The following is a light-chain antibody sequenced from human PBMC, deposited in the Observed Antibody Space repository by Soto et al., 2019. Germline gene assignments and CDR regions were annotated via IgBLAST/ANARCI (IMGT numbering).Light chain of an antibody. CDR3: QQYYSTPPT. CDR2: WAT. CDR1: QSLLYSSTNKNY. V-gene: IGKV4-1*01. J-gene: IGKJ5*01. Sequence: DIVMTQSPHFLGVSLGERATINCKSSQSLLYSSTNKNYLVWYQQKPGQPPKVLIHWATTRESGVPDRFSGSGSGTDFTLTISSLHPADVALYYCQQYYSTPPTFGQGTRLEIK.